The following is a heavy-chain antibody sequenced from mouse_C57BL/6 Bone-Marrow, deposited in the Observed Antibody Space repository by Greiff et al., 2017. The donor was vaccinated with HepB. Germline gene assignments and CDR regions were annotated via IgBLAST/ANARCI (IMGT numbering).Heavy chain of an antibody. CDR2: IDPANGNT. CDR3: ARSPPYYGSRHWYFDV. CDR1: GFNIKNTY. D-gene: IGHD1-1*01. J-gene: IGHJ1*03. V-gene: IGHV14-3*01. Sequence: VQLKQSVAELVRPGASVKLSCTASGFNIKNTYMHWVKQRPEQGLEWIGRIDPANGNTKYAPKFQGKATITADTSSNTAYLQRSSLTSEDTAIYYCARSPPYYGSRHWYFDVWGTGTTVTVSS.